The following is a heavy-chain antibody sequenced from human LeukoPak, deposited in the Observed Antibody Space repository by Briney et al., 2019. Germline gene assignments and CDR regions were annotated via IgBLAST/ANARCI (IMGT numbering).Heavy chain of an antibody. V-gene: IGHV3-30*18. Sequence: PGRSLRLSCAASGFTFSSYGMHWVRQAPGKGLEWVAVISYDGSNKYYADSVKGRFTISRDNSKNTLYLQVNSLRAEDTAVYYCAKGTYYYDSSGYYHRYYFDYWGQGTLVTVSS. D-gene: IGHD3-22*01. CDR3: AKGTYYYDSSGYYHRYYFDY. CDR2: ISYDGSNK. J-gene: IGHJ4*02. CDR1: GFTFSSYG.